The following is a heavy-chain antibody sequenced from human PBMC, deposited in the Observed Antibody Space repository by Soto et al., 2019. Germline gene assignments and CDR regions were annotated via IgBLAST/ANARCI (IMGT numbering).Heavy chain of an antibody. Sequence: QVQLVQSGAEVKKPGSSGKVSCTSSGGTFRSYAYSWVRQAPGQGLEWMGGIIPVFGTATYAQNFQSRLTITAEESTHTAYMELSSLRPEDTAVYYCARSHRVLGYFYYGMDVWGQGTTGTVSS. CDR1: GGTFRSYA. V-gene: IGHV1-69*01. CDR2: IIPVFGTA. CDR3: ARSHRVLGYFYYGMDV. J-gene: IGHJ6*01.